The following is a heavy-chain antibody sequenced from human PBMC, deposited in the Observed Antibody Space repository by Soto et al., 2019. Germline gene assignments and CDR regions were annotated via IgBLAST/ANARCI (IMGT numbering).Heavy chain of an antibody. D-gene: IGHD6-19*01. CDR1: GGSFSGYY. V-gene: IGHV4-34*01. CDR2: INHSGST. J-gene: IGHJ4*02. CDR3: ARGGLQWLVRNYFDY. Sequence: PSETLSLTCAVYGGSFSGYYWSWIRQPPGKGLEWIGEINHSGSTNHNPSLKSRVTISVDTSKNQFSLKLSSVTAADTAVYYCARGGLQWLVRNYFDYWGQGTLVTVSS.